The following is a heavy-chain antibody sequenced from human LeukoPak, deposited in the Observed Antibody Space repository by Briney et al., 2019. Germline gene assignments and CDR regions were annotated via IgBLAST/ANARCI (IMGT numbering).Heavy chain of an antibody. V-gene: IGHV3-48*01. CDR1: GFTFSNYW. CDR2: ISSSSSTI. Sequence: GGSLRLSCAASGFTFSNYWMNWVRQAPGKGLEWVSYISSSSSTIYYADSVKGRFTISRDNAKNSLYLQMNSLRAEDTAVYYCASYPYYYDSSGYFDYWGQGTLVTVSS. CDR3: ASYPYYYDSSGYFDY. D-gene: IGHD3-22*01. J-gene: IGHJ4*02.